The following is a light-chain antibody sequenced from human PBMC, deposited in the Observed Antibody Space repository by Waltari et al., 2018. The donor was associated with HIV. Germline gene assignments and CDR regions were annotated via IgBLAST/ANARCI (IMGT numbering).Light chain of an antibody. V-gene: IGKV3D-15*01. CDR2: GAA. J-gene: IGKJ3*01. CDR3: QQYHDWPLT. Sequence: IVMTQSPATLSAFPGAEATVCWRAGETISTNLVWYQIKPGQTPRLLIFGAATRATGVPLRFSGTGSGTEFTLTISGLQSDDAGVYHCQQYHDWPLTFGPGTKVEIK. CDR1: ETISTN.